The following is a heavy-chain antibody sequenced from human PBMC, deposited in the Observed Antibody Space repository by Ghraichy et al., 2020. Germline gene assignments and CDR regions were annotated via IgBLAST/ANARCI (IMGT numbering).Heavy chain of an antibody. D-gene: IGHD3-10*01. J-gene: IGHJ4*02. CDR1: GGSISSGGYS. Sequence: SETLSLTCAVSGGSISSGGYSWSWIRQPPGKGLEWIGYIYYSGSTYYNPSLKSRVTISVDTSKNQFSLKLSSVTAADTAVYYCARARLLWFGELWGLFDYWGQGTLVTVSS. CDR2: IYYSGST. V-gene: IGHV4-30-4*07. CDR3: ARARLLWFGELWGLFDY.